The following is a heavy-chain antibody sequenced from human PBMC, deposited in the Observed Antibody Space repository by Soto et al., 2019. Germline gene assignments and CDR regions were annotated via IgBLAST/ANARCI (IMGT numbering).Heavy chain of an antibody. Sequence: EVQLVESGGGLVQPGGSLRLSCAASGFTFSSYWMSWVRQAPGKGLEWVANIKQDGSEKYYVDSVKGRFTISRDNAKNSLYLQMNSLRAEDTAVYYCVPRRVKQWLVRAEYFQHWGQGTLVTVSS. CDR3: VPRRVKQWLVRAEYFQH. CDR2: IKQDGSEK. D-gene: IGHD6-19*01. V-gene: IGHV3-7*05. J-gene: IGHJ1*01. CDR1: GFTFSSYW.